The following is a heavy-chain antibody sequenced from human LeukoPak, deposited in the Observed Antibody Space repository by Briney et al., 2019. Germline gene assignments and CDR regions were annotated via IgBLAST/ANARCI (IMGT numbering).Heavy chain of an antibody. CDR1: GFTFSSYA. Sequence: PGGSLRLSCAASGFTFSSYAMSWVRQAPGKGLEWVSAITGSGGSTYYADSVKGRFTISRDNSKNTLYLQMNSLRAEDTALYYCARETGNTVVSHYFDPWGQGTLVTVSS. J-gene: IGHJ4*02. D-gene: IGHD4-23*01. CDR3: ARETGNTVVSHYFDP. V-gene: IGHV3-23*01. CDR2: ITGSGGST.